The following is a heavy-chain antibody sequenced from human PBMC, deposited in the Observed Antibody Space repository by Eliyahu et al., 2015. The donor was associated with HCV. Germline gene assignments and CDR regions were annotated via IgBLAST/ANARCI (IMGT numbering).Heavy chain of an antibody. CDR3: ARGGERWLHPNWFDP. Sequence: QVQLQESGPGLVKPSETLSLTCTVXGXSXXRYYWSWIRQPPGKGLEWIGYIYYSGSTNYNPSLKSRVTISVDTSKNQFSLKLSSVTAADTAVYYCARGGERWLHPNWFDPWGQGTLVTVSS. CDR1: GXSXXRYY. V-gene: IGHV4-59*01. D-gene: IGHD5-24*01. CDR2: IYYSGST. J-gene: IGHJ5*02.